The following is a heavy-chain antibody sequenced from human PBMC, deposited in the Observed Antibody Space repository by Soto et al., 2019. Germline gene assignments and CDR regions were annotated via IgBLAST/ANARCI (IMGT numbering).Heavy chain of an antibody. CDR3: ARAAGYGDYVLGY. V-gene: IGHV1-69*02. CDR1: GGTFSSYT. Sequence: QVQLVQSGAEVKKPGSSVKVSCTASGGTFSSYTISWVRQAPGQGLEWMGRIIPILGIANYAQKFQGRVTITADKSTSTAYMELSSLRSEDTAEYYCARAAGYGDYVLGYWGQGTLVTVSS. J-gene: IGHJ4*02. CDR2: IIPILGIA. D-gene: IGHD4-17*01.